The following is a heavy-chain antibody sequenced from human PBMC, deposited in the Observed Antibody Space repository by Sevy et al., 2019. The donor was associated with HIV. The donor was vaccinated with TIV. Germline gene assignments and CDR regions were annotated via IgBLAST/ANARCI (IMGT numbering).Heavy chain of an antibody. CDR2: ISVYNDNT. D-gene: IGHD6-13*01. CDR1: GYTSTNYA. J-gene: IGHJ4*02. V-gene: IGHV1-18*04. Sequence: ASVKVSCKASGYTSTNYAISWVRQAPGQGLEWMGWISVYNDNTKYAQKVQGRITMTTDTSTSTAYMDLRSLRSDDSAVYYCATYRKDNSGWFHFDHWGQGTLVTVSS. CDR3: ATYRKDNSGWFHFDH.